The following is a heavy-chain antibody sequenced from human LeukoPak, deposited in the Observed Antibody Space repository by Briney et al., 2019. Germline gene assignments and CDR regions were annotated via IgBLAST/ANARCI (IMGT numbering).Heavy chain of an antibody. CDR1: GFTFSSYA. D-gene: IGHD6-13*01. CDR3: ARDKEQQLAKLFDY. CDR2: ISYDGSNK. J-gene: IGHJ4*02. Sequence: GGSLRLSCAASGFTFSSYAMHWVRQAPGKGLEWVAVISYDGSNKYYAYSVKGRFTISRDNSKNTLYLQMNSLRAEDTAVYYCARDKEQQLAKLFDYWGQGTLVTVSS. V-gene: IGHV3-30*01.